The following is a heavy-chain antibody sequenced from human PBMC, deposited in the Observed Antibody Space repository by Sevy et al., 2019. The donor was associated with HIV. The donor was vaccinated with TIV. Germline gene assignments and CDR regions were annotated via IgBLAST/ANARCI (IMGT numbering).Heavy chain of an antibody. V-gene: IGHV1-69*13. CDR1: GXTXSSYA. CDR3: ARGGVRGVRARXYYFDY. J-gene: IGHJ4*02. Sequence: ASVKVSCKASGXTXSSYAISWVRQAPGQGLEWMGGIIPIFGTANYAQKFQGRVTITADESTSTAYMELSSLSSEDTAVYYCARGGVRGVRARXYYFDYXGQGTLVTVSS. D-gene: IGHD3-10*01. CDR2: IIPIFGTA.